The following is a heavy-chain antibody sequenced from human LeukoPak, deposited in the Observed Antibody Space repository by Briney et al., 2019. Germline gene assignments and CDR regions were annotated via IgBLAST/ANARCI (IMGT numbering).Heavy chain of an antibody. Sequence: SVKVSCKASGGTFSSYTISWVRQAPGQGLEWMGRIIPILGLANYAQKFQGRVTITADNSTSTAYIELRSLRSDDTAVYYCARGLCSSTSCYLPWFDPWGQGTLVTVSS. CDR2: IIPILGLA. CDR1: GGTFSSYT. J-gene: IGHJ5*02. V-gene: IGHV1-69*02. D-gene: IGHD2-2*01. CDR3: ARGLCSSTSCYLPWFDP.